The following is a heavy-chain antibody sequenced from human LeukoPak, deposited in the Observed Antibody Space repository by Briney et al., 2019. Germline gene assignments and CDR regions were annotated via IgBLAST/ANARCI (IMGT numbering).Heavy chain of an antibody. Sequence: SETLSLTCTVSGGSISSDGSYWCWIRQHPGKGLEWFGYIHYSGSTYYNPSLRSRVTMSIDTSKNQFSLKLSSVTAADTAVYYCARDNRYSNTWHLDYWGQGTLVTVSS. V-gene: IGHV4-31*03. CDR1: GGSISSDGSY. CDR2: IHYSGST. J-gene: IGHJ4*02. CDR3: ARDNRYSNTWHLDY. D-gene: IGHD6-13*01.